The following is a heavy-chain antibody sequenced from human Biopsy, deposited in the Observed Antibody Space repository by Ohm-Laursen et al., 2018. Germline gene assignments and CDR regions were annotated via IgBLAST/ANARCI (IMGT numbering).Heavy chain of an antibody. CDR1: GYTFTSYH. CDR2: INAKTGDT. CDR3: TRGGYYYDSLAYYYWFDP. Sequence: GASVKVSCKASGYTFTSYHVHWVRQAPGQGLEWMGWINAKTGDTNYAQKFQGRVTVTRDTSISTAYVDLSSLRSGDTAVYYCTRGGYYYDSLAYYYWFDPWGQGTLVTVSS. V-gene: IGHV1-2*02. J-gene: IGHJ5*02. D-gene: IGHD3-22*01.